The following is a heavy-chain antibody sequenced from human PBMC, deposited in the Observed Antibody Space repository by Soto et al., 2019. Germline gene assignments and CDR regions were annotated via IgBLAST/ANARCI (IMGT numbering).Heavy chain of an antibody. J-gene: IGHJ4*02. CDR2: ITSSSSYT. CDR3: TGGQDNLAVNFDY. CDR1: GFTFSINA. Sequence: PGGSLRLSCAASGFTFSINAMSWIRQSPGKGLEWLSHITSSSSYTHYADSVKGRFTISRDNAKNSLYLQMNSLRAEDTAVYYCTGGQDNLAVNFDYWGQGTPVTVSS. V-gene: IGHV3-11*03. D-gene: IGHD1-1*01.